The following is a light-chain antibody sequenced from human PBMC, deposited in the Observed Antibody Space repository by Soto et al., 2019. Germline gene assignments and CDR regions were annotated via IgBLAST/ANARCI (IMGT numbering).Light chain of an antibody. CDR2: SND. Sequence: QSVLTQARSASGTPGQRVTISCSGSSSNIGSNTVTWYQQVPGTAPKLLIYSNDQRPSGVPDRFSGSKSGTSASLAIAGLQSEDEADYYCAAWDDSLNGWVFGGGTKLTVL. J-gene: IGLJ3*02. V-gene: IGLV1-44*01. CDR1: SSNIGSNT. CDR3: AAWDDSLNGWV.